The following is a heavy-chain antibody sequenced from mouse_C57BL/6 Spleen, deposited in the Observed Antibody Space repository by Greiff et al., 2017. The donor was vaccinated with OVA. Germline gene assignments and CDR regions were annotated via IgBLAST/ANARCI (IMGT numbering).Heavy chain of an antibody. CDR3: ARLGYDYSFDY. CDR2: IDPSASYT. Sequence: QVQLKQPGAELVRPGTSVKLSCKASGYTFTSYWMHWVKPRPGPGLEWIGVIDPSASYTNYNQKFKGKATLTVDTSSSTAYMQLSSLTSEDAAVYYCARLGYDYSFDYWGQGTTLTVSS. V-gene: IGHV1-59*01. J-gene: IGHJ2*01. CDR1: GYTFTSYW. D-gene: IGHD2-4*01.